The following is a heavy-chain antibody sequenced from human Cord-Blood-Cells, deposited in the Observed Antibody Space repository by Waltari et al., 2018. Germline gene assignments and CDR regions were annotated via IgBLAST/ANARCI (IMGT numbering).Heavy chain of an antibody. V-gene: IGHV4-39*01. CDR2: IYYSGST. J-gene: IGHJ4*02. CDR1: GGSLSSSSYS. Sequence: QLQLQESGPGLVKPSETLSLTCTVPGGSLSSSSYSWGWIRPPPGKGLEWIGSIYYSGSTYYNPSLKSRVTISVDTSKNQFSLKLSSVTAADTAVYYCARSRNFDYWGQGTLVTVSS. D-gene: IGHD6-6*01. CDR3: ARSRNFDY.